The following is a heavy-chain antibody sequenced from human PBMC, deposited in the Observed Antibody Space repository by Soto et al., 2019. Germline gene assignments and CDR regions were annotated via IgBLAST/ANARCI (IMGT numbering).Heavy chain of an antibody. V-gene: IGHV4-59*01. CDR2: IYDSGSS. D-gene: IGHD3-10*01. Sequence: SETLSLSCTASGGSISSCYWSWIRQTPGKGLEWIGYIYDSGSSYYNPSLKSRVTLSLDTSKNQFSLKLTSVAAADAAVYYCGSYSSGLYHVFDNWGQGTLVIVSS. J-gene: IGHJ4*02. CDR3: GSYSSGLYHVFDN. CDR1: GGSISSCY.